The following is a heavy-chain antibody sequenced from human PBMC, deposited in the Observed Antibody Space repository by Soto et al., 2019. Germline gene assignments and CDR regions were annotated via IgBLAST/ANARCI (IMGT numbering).Heavy chain of an antibody. J-gene: IGHJ4*02. Sequence: ASVKVSCKASGYTFISYYMHRVRQAPGQGLEWMGIINPSGGSTSYAQKFRGRVTMTRDTSTSTLYMELSSLRSEDTAVYYCASLSVGANDLFDYWGQGTLVTVSS. CDR2: INPSGGST. V-gene: IGHV1-46*03. D-gene: IGHD1-26*01. CDR1: GYTFISYY. CDR3: ASLSVGANDLFDY.